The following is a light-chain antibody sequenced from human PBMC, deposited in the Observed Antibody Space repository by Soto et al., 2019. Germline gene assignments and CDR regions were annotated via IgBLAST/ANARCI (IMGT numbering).Light chain of an antibody. J-gene: IGLJ3*02. CDR1: SSNIGAGYD. V-gene: IGLV1-40*01. Sequence: QSVLTQPPSVSGAPGQRVTISCTGSSSNIGAGYDVHWYQQLPGTAPKLLIYGNSNRPSGVPDRFSGSKSGTSASLAITGLQAEDEADYYCLSHDSSLSGWVFCGGTKLPVL. CDR2: GNS. CDR3: LSHDSSLSGWV.